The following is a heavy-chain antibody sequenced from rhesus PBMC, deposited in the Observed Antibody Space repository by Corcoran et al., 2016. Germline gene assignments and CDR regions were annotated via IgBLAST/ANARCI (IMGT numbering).Heavy chain of an antibody. D-gene: IGHD2-21*01. CDR1: GGTISSGYYY. CDR3: ARGSGYYYGLDS. V-gene: IGHV4S12*01. Sequence: QVQLQESGPGVVKPSETLSLTCAVSGGTISSGYYYWSWIRQAPGKGLEWIGGIYRNSESTNYNPSLKRRVTISKDTSKNQFSLKLCSWTATDTAVYYCARGSGYYYGLDSWGQGVVVTVSS. J-gene: IGHJ6*01. CDR2: IYRNSEST.